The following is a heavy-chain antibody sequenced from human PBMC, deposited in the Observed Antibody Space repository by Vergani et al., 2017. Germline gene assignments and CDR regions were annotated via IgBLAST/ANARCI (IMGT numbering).Heavy chain of an antibody. Sequence: EVQLVESGGGLVQPGGSLRLSCAASGFTFSIYWMSWVRQAPGKGREWVANLKQDGSEKYYVDSVKGRFTISRDNSKNSLYMQINSLRAEDTAVYYCARDYSPLGKVVVAATRAFDIWGQGTMVTVSS. CDR1: GFTFSIYW. D-gene: IGHD2-15*01. CDR2: LKQDGSEK. V-gene: IGHV3-7*03. CDR3: ARDYSPLGKVVVAATRAFDI. J-gene: IGHJ3*02.